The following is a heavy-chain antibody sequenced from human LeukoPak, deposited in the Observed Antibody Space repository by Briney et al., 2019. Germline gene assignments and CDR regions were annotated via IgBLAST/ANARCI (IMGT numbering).Heavy chain of an antibody. Sequence: ASVKVSCKVSGYTFTDYYMHWVQRAPGKGHEWMGLVDPEDGETIYAEKFQGRVTITADTSTDTAYMELSSLRSEDTAVYYCATRYYCSSTSCPYWGQGTLVTVSS. CDR3: ATRYYCSSTSCPY. D-gene: IGHD2-2*01. CDR1: GYTFTDYY. V-gene: IGHV1-69-2*01. J-gene: IGHJ4*02. CDR2: VDPEDGET.